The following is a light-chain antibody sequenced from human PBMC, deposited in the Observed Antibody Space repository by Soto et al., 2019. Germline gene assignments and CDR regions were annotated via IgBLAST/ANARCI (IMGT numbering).Light chain of an antibody. CDR3: QAWDSSTAGV. V-gene: IGLV3-1*01. J-gene: IGLJ2*01. Sequence: SSELTQPPSVSVSPGQTASITCSGDKLGDKYACWYQQKPGQSPVLVIYQDSKRPSGIPERFSGSNSGNTATLTISGTQAMDEADYYCQAWDSSTAGVFGGGTQLTVL. CDR1: KLGDKY. CDR2: QDS.